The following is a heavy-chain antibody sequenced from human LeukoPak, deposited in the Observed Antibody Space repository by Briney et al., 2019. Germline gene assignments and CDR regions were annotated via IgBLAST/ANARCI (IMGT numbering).Heavy chain of an antibody. V-gene: IGHV1-2*02. Sequence: ASVKVSCKASGYTFTGYYLHWVRQAPGQGLEWMGWINPKSGGTNYAQKFQGRVTMTRDTSISTAYMELSRLRSDDTAVYYCAITNSSGFFDYWGQGTLVTVSS. CDR3: AITNSSGFFDY. CDR1: GYTFTGYY. J-gene: IGHJ4*02. D-gene: IGHD3-22*01. CDR2: INPKSGGT.